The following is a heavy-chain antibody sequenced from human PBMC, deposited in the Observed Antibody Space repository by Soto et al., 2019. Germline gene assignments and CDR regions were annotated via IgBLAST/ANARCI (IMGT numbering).Heavy chain of an antibody. Sequence: ASVKVSCKASGYTFTSYAMHWVRQAPGQRLEWMGWINAGNGNTKYSQKFQGRVTITRDTSASTAYMELSSLRSEDTAVYYCARSDFWSGYYYYYYMDVWGKGTTVNVSS. J-gene: IGHJ6*03. CDR2: INAGNGNT. CDR1: GYTFTSYA. V-gene: IGHV1-3*01. CDR3: ARSDFWSGYYYYYYMDV. D-gene: IGHD3-3*01.